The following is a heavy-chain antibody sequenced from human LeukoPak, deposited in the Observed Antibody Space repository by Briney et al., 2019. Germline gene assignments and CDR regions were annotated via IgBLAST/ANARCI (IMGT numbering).Heavy chain of an antibody. V-gene: IGHV1-46*01. CDR1: GYTYTSYY. CDR3: ARFNLAFDYFDD. D-gene: IGHD1-20*01. Sequence: ASVKVSFKASGYTYTSYYMHWVRQAPGQGLEWMGIINPSGGSTSYAKKFKGRVTMTRATSTSTVYMELSSLRSEDTAVYYCARFNLAFDYFDDWGQGTLVTVSS. CDR2: INPSGGST. J-gene: IGHJ4*02.